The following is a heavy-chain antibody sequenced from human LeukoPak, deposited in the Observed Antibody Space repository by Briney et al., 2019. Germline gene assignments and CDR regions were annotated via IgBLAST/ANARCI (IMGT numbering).Heavy chain of an antibody. CDR2: ISGSGGYA. CDR3: AKAEGKNPTGGRWLD. Sequence: PGGSLRLSCAASGFTFSTYAMTWVRQAPGKGLESVSAISGSGGYAYYADSVKGRFTISRDNSKNTLYLQMNGLRAEDTAIYYCAKAEGKNPTGGRWLDWGQGTLVTVSS. CDR1: GFTFSTYA. J-gene: IGHJ4*02. V-gene: IGHV3-23*01. D-gene: IGHD6-19*01.